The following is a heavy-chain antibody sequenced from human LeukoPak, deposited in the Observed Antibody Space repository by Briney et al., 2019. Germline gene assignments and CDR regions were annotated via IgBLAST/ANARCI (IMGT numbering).Heavy chain of an antibody. V-gene: IGHV4-34*01. CDR3: ARQRYSSGWYIRGGFDY. Sequence: SETLSLTCTVSGGSISSYYWSWIRQPPGKGLEWIGEINHSGSTNYNPSLKSRVTISVDTPKNQFSLKLSSVTAADTAVYYCARQRYSSGWYIRGGFDYWGQGTLVTVSS. D-gene: IGHD6-19*01. CDR2: INHSGST. J-gene: IGHJ4*02. CDR1: GGSISSYY.